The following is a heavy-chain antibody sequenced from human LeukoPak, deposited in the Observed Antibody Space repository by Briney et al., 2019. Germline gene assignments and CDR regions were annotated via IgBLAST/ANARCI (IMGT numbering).Heavy chain of an antibody. CDR1: GGTFSSYA. CDR2: IIPIFGTA. J-gene: IGHJ4*02. D-gene: IGHD2-2*01. V-gene: IGHV1-69*13. CDR3: ARICGSTSCLDY. Sequence: SVKVSCKASGGTFSSYATSWVRQAPGQGLEWMGGIIPIFGTANYAQKFQGRVTITADESTSTAYMELSSLRSEDTAVYYCARICGSTSCLDYWGQGTLVTVSS.